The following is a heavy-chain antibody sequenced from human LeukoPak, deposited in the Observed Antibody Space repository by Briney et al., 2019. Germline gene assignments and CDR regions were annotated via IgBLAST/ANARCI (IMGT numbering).Heavy chain of an antibody. CDR1: GGSISSYN. CDR2: IYYSGST. J-gene: IGHJ3*02. V-gene: IGHV4-59*01. CDR3: ARAVEMATIDI. D-gene: IGHD5-24*01. Sequence: SSETLSLTCTVSGGSISSYNWSWIRQPPGKGLEWIWYIYYSGSTNYNPSLKSRVSISVDTSKNQFSLKLGSVTAADTAVYYCARAVEMATIDIWGQGTMVTVSS.